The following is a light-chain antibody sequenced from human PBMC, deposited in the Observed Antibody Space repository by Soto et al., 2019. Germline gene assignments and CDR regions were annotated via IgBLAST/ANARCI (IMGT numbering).Light chain of an antibody. CDR2: NAS. CDR3: QQRGDWPTIT. V-gene: IGKV3-11*01. J-gene: IGKJ5*01. Sequence: EIVLTQSPATLSLSPGERAILSCRASQSVSTFLAWFQQKPGQPPRLLIYNASNRTTGIPPRFSGSGSGTDFTLTTSSLETEDFAVYYCQQRGDWPTITFGKGTRLETK. CDR1: QSVSTF.